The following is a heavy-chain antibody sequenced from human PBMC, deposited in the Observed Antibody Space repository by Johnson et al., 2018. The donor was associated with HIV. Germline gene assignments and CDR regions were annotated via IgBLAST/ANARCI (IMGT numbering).Heavy chain of an antibody. D-gene: IGHD3-16*01. V-gene: IGHV3-13*01. J-gene: IGHJ3*02. CDR3: ARGQQDMGAGAFDI. CDR1: GFIFSNYD. CDR2: IGTAGDT. Sequence: VQLVESGGGLVQPGGSLRLSCAASGFIFSNYDMHWVRQPTGKGLEWVSGIGTAGDTYYAVSVKGRFTISRGNAKNSLHLQMNSRRDGDTAVYYCARGQQDMGAGAFDIWGQGTMVTVSS.